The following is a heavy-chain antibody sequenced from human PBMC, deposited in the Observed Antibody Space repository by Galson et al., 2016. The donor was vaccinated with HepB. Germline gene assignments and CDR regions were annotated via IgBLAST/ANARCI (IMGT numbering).Heavy chain of an antibody. Sequence: LSLTCTVPGGSISSGGYSWSWIRQPPGKGLEWIGYIYASGSTYYNPSLKSRLTISVDRSKNQFSPRLSSVTAADTAVYYCARGGRDDAFDIWGQGTMATVSS. CDR3: ARGGRDDAFDI. J-gene: IGHJ3*02. CDR1: GGSISSGGYS. CDR2: IYASGST. V-gene: IGHV4-30-2*01.